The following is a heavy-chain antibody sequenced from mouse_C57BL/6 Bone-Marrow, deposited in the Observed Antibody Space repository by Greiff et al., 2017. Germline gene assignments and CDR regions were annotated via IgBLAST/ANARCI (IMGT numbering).Heavy chain of an antibody. CDR1: GYSITSGYY. CDR3: ARDGSSYVDY. V-gene: IGHV3-6*01. Sequence: EVKLQESGPGLVKPSQSLSLTCSVTGYSITSGYYWNWIRQFPGNKLEWMGYISYDGSNNYNPSLKNRISITRDTSKNQFFLKLNSVTTEETATYYCARDGSSYVDYWGQGTTLTVSS. D-gene: IGHD1-1*01. J-gene: IGHJ2*01. CDR2: ISYDGSN.